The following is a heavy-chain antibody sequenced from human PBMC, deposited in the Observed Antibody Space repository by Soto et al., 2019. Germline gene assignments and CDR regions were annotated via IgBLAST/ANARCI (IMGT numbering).Heavy chain of an antibody. J-gene: IGHJ6*02. CDR3: ARERSVGYCITTTCPKPFYYYAMDV. Sequence: SVKVSCKASGDTFTNYAFSWVRQAPGQGLEWMGGIIPIFGTPDYAQKFQGRVTITADESTRTASMELSSLRPDDTAVYYCARERSVGYCITTTCPKPFYYYAMDVWGQGTTVTVSS. D-gene: IGHD2-2*01. CDR1: GDTFTNYA. V-gene: IGHV1-69*13. CDR2: IIPIFGTP.